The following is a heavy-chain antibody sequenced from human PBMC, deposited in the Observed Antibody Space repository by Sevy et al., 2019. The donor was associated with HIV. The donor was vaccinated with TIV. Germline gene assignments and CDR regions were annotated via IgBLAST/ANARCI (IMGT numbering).Heavy chain of an antibody. V-gene: IGHV3-33*06. D-gene: IGHD3-16*02. J-gene: IGHJ4*02. CDR1: GFTFSTYG. CDR2: IWFDGSNE. CDR3: AKVGMQLWSYFDF. Sequence: GGSLRLSCAASGFTFSTYGMHWVRQAPGKGLEWLAVIWFDGSNEYYADSVKGRFTISRDIAKNTLHLQMNSLRAEDTAVYYCAKVGMQLWSYFDFWGQGSLVTVSS.